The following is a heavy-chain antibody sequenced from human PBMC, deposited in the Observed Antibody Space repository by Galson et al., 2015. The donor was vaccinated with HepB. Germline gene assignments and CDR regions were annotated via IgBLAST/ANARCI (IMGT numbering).Heavy chain of an antibody. CDR1: GYTFSTYA. Sequence: SVKVSCKASGYTFSTYAIHWVRQAPGQRLEWMGWISPGNGNRKYSPRFQDRITKTRDTYASTVYMEVNSLRSEDTAVYYCARGNDCIDFWGQGTLVTVSS. CDR2: ISPGNGNR. V-gene: IGHV1-3*01. CDR3: ARGNDCIDF. J-gene: IGHJ4*02. D-gene: IGHD2-21*01.